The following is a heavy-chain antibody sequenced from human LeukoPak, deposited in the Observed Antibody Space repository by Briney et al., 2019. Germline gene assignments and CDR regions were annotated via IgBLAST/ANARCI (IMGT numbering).Heavy chain of an antibody. CDR1: GGSFSGNY. V-gene: IGHV4-34*01. J-gene: IGHJ5*02. CDR2: SNHAGNT. CDR3: ARDNIRRGTMIVTKAYNWFDP. Sequence: PSETLSLTCAVYGGSFSGNYWIWIRQPPGKGLEWIGESNHAGNTNYNPSLKSRVTISVDTSKNQFSLNLRSVTAADTAVYYCARDNIRRGTMIVTKAYNWFDPWGQGTLVTVSS. D-gene: IGHD3-22*01.